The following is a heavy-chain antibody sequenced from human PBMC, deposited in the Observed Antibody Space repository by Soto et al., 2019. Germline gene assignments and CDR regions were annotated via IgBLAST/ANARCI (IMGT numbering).Heavy chain of an antibody. CDR2: IYPNGNT. D-gene: IGHD2-21*02. J-gene: IGHJ4*02. CDR1: GGSMNSYF. Sequence: SETLSLTCTVSGGSMNSYFWSWIRQSAGKGLEWVGRIYPNGNTNFNPSLRRRMTMSVDMSRNQFSLKLTSMTAADTAVYFCARVNHGDFLDYWGQGTQVTVSS. CDR3: ARVNHGDFLDY. V-gene: IGHV4-4*07.